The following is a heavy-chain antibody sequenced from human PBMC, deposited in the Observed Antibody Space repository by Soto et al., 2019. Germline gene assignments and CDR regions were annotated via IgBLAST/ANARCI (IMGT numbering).Heavy chain of an antibody. Sequence: SETLSLTCTVSGGSISSYYWSWIRQLPGKGLEWIGYIYYSEGSDCNPSLKSRATISLDTSKSQLSLNLNSVTAADTAVYYCARHGPTLRSPNWFDPRGQGRLVTVSS. V-gene: IGHV4-59*08. J-gene: IGHJ5*02. CDR2: IYYSEGS. CDR1: GGSISSYY. CDR3: ARHGPTLRSPNWFDP.